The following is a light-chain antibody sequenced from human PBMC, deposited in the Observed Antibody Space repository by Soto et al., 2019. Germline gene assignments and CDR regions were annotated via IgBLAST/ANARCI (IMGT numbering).Light chain of an antibody. V-gene: IGLV2-23*01. Sequence: QPVLTQPASVSGSPGQSITISCTGTSGDVGSYNLVSWYQQHPGKAPKLMIYEGSKRPSGVSNRFSGSKSGNTASLTISGLQAEDEADYYCCSYAGSVVFGGGTQLTVL. CDR3: CSYAGSVV. CDR2: EGS. J-gene: IGLJ2*01. CDR1: SGDVGSYNL.